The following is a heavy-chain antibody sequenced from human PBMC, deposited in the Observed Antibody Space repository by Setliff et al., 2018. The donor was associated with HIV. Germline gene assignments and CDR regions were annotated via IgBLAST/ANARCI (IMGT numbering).Heavy chain of an antibody. CDR1: GGSISTYY. V-gene: IGHV4-59*12. CDR3: ARRGGYTYYYDSSGYHRGPNDAFDI. CDR2: IYFTGSS. Sequence: SETLSLTCTVSGGSISTYYWSWIRQPPGKGLEWIGSIYFTGSSDNNPSLKSRVTISVDTSKNQFSLKLSSVTAADTAVYYCARRGGYTYYYDSSGYHRGPNDAFDIWGQGTMVTVSS. J-gene: IGHJ3*02. D-gene: IGHD3-22*01.